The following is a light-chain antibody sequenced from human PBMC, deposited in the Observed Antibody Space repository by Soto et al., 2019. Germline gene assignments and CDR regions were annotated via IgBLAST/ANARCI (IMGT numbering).Light chain of an antibody. CDR1: SSDVGGHNY. J-gene: IGLJ1*01. CDR3: SSYTSSNTLLYV. Sequence: QSVLTQPASVSGSPGQSITISCTGTSSDVGGHNYVSRYQFHPGKAPKLMIYDVSNRPSGVSNRFSGSKSGNTASLTISGLQAEDEADYYCSSYTSSNTLLYVFGTGTKVTVL. V-gene: IGLV2-14*01. CDR2: DVS.